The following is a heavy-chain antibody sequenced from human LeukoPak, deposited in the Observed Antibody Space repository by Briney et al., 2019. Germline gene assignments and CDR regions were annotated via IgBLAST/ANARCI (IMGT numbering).Heavy chain of an antibody. D-gene: IGHD6-19*01. V-gene: IGHV1-2*02. CDR1: GYTFTGYY. Sequence: ASVKVSCKPSGYTFTGYYMHWVRQAPGQGLEWMGWINPNSGGTNYAQKFQGRVTMTRDTSISTAYMELSRLRSDDTAVYYCARVTAVAGTLSLWGQGTLVTVSS. CDR2: INPNSGGT. J-gene: IGHJ4*02. CDR3: ARVTAVAGTLSL.